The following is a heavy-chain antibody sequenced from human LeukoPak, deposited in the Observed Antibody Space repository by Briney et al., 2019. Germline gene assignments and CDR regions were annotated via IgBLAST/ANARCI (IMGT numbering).Heavy chain of an antibody. CDR2: INIYNGNP. V-gene: IGHV1-18*01. Sequence: GASVKVPCKASGYTFSGYGISWVRQAPGQGLEWMGWINIYNGNPNYAQKFQGRVIMTTDTSTSTAYMELRSLRSDDTAVYYCARDQYDSVWGSHRPYFDYWGQGTLVTVSS. CDR1: GYTFSGYG. J-gene: IGHJ4*02. D-gene: IGHD3-16*02. CDR3: ARDQYDSVWGSHRPYFDY.